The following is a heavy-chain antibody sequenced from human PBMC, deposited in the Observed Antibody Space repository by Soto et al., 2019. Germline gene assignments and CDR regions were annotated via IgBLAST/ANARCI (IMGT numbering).Heavy chain of an antibody. V-gene: IGHV1-46*01. CDR1: GYTFTTYY. Sequence: QVRLVQSGVEVKKLGASVTVSCRASGYTFTTYYLHWVRQAPGQGLEWMGIINPNGGSTTYSHHFQGRITKTRDTSANSIYLELSALTSEDKSVYFCARDQVPSDAGPVRYPADIWGKGKLVALSS. J-gene: IGHJ3*02. D-gene: IGHD2-2*02. CDR3: ARDQVPSDAGPVRYPADI. CDR2: INPNGGST.